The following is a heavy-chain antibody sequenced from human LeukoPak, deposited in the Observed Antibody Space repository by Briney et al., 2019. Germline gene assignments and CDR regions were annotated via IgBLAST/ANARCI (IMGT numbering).Heavy chain of an antibody. D-gene: IGHD3-22*01. CDR3: ARDLKYFYDGSNY. CDR1: GFTFSNSA. Sequence: GGSLRLSCAASGFTFSNSAVLWVRLAPGQGLEWVATVSYDGNNKCYADSVRGRFTISRDNSKNTLYLQMNSLRAEDTAMFYCARDLKYFYDGSNYWGQGTLVTVSS. J-gene: IGHJ4*02. CDR2: VSYDGNNK. V-gene: IGHV3-30*04.